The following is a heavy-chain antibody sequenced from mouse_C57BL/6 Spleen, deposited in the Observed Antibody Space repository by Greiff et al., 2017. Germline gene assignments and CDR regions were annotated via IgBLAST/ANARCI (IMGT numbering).Heavy chain of an antibody. V-gene: IGHV1-15*01. CDR1: GYTFTDYE. D-gene: IGHD1-1*01. Sequence: VKLVESGAELVRPGASVTLSCKASGYTFTDYEMHWVKQTPVHGLEWIGAIDPETGGTAYNQKFKGKAILTADKSSSTAYMELRSLTSEDSAVYYCTRSPITTVVAPYYYAMDYWGQGTSVTVSS. CDR3: TRSPITTVVAPYYYAMDY. CDR2: IDPETGGT. J-gene: IGHJ4*01.